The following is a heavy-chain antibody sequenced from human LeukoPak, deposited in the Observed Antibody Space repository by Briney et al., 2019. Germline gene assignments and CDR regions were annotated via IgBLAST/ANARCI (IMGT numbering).Heavy chain of an antibody. J-gene: IGHJ3*02. V-gene: IGHV4-61*02. CDR1: GGSISSGSYY. CDR3: ARRDTVTDAFDI. Sequence: SETLSLTCTVSGGSISSGSYYWSWIRQPAGKGLEWIGRIYTSGSTNYNPSLKSRVTISVDTSKKQFSLRLTSVTAADTAVYYCARRDTVTDAFDIWGQGTMVTVSS. D-gene: IGHD5-18*01. CDR2: IYTSGST.